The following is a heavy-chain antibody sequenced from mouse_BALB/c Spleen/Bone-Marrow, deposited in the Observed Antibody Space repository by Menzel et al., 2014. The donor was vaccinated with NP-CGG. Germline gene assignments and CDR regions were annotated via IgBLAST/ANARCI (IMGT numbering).Heavy chain of an antibody. CDR3: ARGGLLRAMDY. CDR1: GYSFTAYF. Sequence: EVKLQQSGPELVKPGASVKISCKASGYSFTAYFMTWVMQSHGKSLKWIGRINPYNGDTFYSQKFKGKPTLTVDKSSSTAHMELRSLASEDSAVYYCARGGLLRAMDYWGPGTSVTVSS. J-gene: IGHJ4*01. CDR2: INPYNGDT. V-gene: IGHV1-20*02. D-gene: IGHD2-3*01.